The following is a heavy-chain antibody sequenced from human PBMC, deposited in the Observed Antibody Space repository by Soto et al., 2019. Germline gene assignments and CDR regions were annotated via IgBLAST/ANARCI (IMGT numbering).Heavy chain of an antibody. CDR3: ARLITIFGVVIRYFDY. CDR1: GYTFTSYG. D-gene: IGHD3-3*01. J-gene: IGHJ4*02. CDR2: ISAYNGNT. V-gene: IGHV1-18*01. Sequence: ASVKVSCKASGYTFTSYGISWVRQAPGQGLEWMGWISAYNGNTNYAQKLQGRVTMTTDTSTSTAYMELRSLRSDDTAVYYCARLITIFGVVIRYFDYWGQGTLVTVSS.